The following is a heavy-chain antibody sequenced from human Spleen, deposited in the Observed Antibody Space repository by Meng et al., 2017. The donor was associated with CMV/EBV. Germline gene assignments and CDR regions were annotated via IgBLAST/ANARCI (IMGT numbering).Heavy chain of an antibody. CDR3: ARDLVLESDAFDI. D-gene: IGHD5-24*01. J-gene: IGHJ3*02. Sequence: GESLKISCAASGFPFSSYSMNWVRQAPGKGLEWVSSISSSSSYIYYADSVKGRFTISRDNAKNSLYLQMNSLRAEDTAVYYCARDLVLESDAFDIWGQGTMVTVSS. CDR2: ISSSSSYI. V-gene: IGHV3-21*01. CDR1: GFPFSSYS.